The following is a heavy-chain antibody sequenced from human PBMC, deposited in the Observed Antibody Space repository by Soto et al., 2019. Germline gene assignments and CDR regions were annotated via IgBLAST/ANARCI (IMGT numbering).Heavy chain of an antibody. CDR3: ARSPFTIFGVITQDYFDY. Sequence: SETLSLTCAVYGGSFSGYYWSWIRQPPGKGLEWVGEINHSGSTNYNPPLKSRVTISVDTSKNHFSLKLSSVTAADTAVYYCARSPFTIFGVITQDYFDYWGQGTLVTVSS. V-gene: IGHV4-34*01. J-gene: IGHJ4*02. CDR2: INHSGST. CDR1: GGSFSGYY. D-gene: IGHD3-3*01.